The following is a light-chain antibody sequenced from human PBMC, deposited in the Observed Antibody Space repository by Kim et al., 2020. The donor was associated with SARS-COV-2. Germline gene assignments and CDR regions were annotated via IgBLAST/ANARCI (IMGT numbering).Light chain of an antibody. CDR1: QDINNC. Sequence: DVQMTQSPSSLSASVGDRVTITCHASQDINNCLNWYQQKPGKAPKLLIYDASNLETGVPTRFSGSGSGTDFTFTISSLQPEDIATDYCQKHIDLPVFGQGTRLEIK. CDR3: QKHIDLPV. J-gene: IGKJ5*01. V-gene: IGKV1-33*01. CDR2: DAS.